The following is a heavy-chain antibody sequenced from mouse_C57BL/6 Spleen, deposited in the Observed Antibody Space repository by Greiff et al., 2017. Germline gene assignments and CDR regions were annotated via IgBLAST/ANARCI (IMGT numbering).Heavy chain of an antibody. CDR2: INPYNGGT. J-gene: IGHJ3*01. V-gene: IGHV1-19*01. D-gene: IGHD3-1*01. CDR1: GYTFTDYY. CDR3: ARTGAKGWFAY. Sequence: EVQLQQSGPVLVKPGASVKMSCKASGYTFTDYYMNWVKQSHGKSLEWIGVINPYNGGTSYNQKFKGKATLTVDKSSSTAYMELNSLTSEDSAVYYCARTGAKGWFAYWGQGTLVTVSA.